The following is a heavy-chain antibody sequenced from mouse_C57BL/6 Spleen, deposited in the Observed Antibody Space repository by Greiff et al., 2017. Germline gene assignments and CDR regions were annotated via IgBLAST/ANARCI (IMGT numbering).Heavy chain of an antibody. CDR2: IHPNSGST. CDR3: ARSITTVVAKGYFDV. V-gene: IGHV1-64*01. D-gene: IGHD1-1*01. CDR1: GYTFTSYW. Sequence: QVQLQQPGAELVKPGASVKLSCKASGYTFTSYWMHWVKQRPGQGLEWIGMIHPNSGSTNYNEKFKSKATLTLDKSSSTAYMQLSSLTSEDSAVYYCARSITTVVAKGYFDVWGTGTTVTVSS. J-gene: IGHJ1*03.